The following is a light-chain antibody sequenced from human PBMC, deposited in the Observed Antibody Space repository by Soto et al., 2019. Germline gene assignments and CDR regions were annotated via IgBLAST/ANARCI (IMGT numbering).Light chain of an antibody. CDR2: AAS. CDR1: QDINNY. J-gene: IGKJ1*01. V-gene: IGKV1-9*01. Sequence: IQLTQSPSSLSASVGDRVTITCRASQDINNYLVWYQQKPGKAPKLLIFAASILQRGVPSRFSGSGAGTDFTLTISSLQPEDFATYYCQQLNSYLWTFGQGTKVDIK. CDR3: QQLNSYLWT.